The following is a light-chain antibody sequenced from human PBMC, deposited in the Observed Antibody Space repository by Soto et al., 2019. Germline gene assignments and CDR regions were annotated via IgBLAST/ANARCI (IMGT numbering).Light chain of an antibody. CDR3: KQRSNWPPK. J-gene: IGKJ1*01. Sequence: VLTHSPATLSLSPVEGANLSGSASQSVSSYLAWYQQKHGQAPRILIYDAYNRATGIPARFSGSGSGKDFTITISSLETEDFEVYYCKQRSNWPPKLGNGTTVDIK. V-gene: IGKV3-11*01. CDR1: QSVSSY. CDR2: DAY.